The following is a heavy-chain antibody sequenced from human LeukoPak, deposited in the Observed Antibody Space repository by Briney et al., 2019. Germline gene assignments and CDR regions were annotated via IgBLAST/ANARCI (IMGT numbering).Heavy chain of an antibody. V-gene: IGHV3-11*01. D-gene: IGHD3-16*01. CDR1: GFTFSDYY. CDR2: ISSSGSTI. Sequence: GGSLRLSCAASGFTFSDYYMSWIRQAPGKGLEWVSYISSSGSTIYYADSVKGRFTISRDNSKNTLYLQMNSLRAEDTAVYYCARAPGGSPSPIDYWGQGTLVTVSS. CDR3: ARAPGGSPSPIDY. J-gene: IGHJ4*02.